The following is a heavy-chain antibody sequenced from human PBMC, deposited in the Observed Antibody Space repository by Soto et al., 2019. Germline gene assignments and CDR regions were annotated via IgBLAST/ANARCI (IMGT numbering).Heavy chain of an antibody. CDR1: GFTFSSYW. J-gene: IGHJ3*02. D-gene: IGHD3-16*01. V-gene: IGHV3-74*01. Sequence: PGGSLRLSCASSGFTFSSYWMHLVRQAPGKGLVWVSRINSDGSSTSYADSVKGRFTISRDNAKNTLYLQMNSLRAEDTAVYYCARGFGVSAVAFDIWGQGTMVTVSS. CDR3: ARGFGVSAVAFDI. CDR2: INSDGSST.